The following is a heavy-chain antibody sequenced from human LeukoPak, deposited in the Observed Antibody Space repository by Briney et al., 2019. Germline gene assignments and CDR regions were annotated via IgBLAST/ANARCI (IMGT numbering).Heavy chain of an antibody. V-gene: IGHV4-61*02. CDR1: GGSISSGSYY. J-gene: IGHJ3*02. CDR3: ARDRAGDSFDI. Sequence: SETLSLTCTVSGGSISSGSYYWSWIRQPAGKGLEWIGRIYTSGSTNYNPSLKSRVAISIDTSKNQFSLNLNSVTAAETAIYYCARDRAGDSFDIWGQGAMVTVSA. D-gene: IGHD7-27*01. CDR2: IYTSGST.